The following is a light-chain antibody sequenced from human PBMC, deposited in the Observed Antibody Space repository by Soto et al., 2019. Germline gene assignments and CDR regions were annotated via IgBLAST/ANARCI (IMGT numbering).Light chain of an antibody. V-gene: IGKV3-15*01. J-gene: IGKJ3*01. Sequence: EIVMTQSPATLSVSPGERATLSCRASQSVSSNLAWYQQKPGQAPRLLIYGASTRATGIPARFSGSGSGTEFTLIISSLQSEDFAVYYCQQYNNWLLFTFGPGTKVDIK. CDR1: QSVSSN. CDR2: GAS. CDR3: QQYNNWLLFT.